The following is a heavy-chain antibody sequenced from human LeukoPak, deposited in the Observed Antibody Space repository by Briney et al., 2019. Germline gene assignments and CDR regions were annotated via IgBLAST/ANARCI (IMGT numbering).Heavy chain of an antibody. Sequence: GRSLRLSCAASGFSFSSYGMHWVRQAPGKGLEWVAVISYDGSNKYYAASVKGRFTISRDNSKNTLYLQMTSLRAEDTAVYYCAKDDGGAMVRGVPDYWGQGTLVTVSS. CDR2: ISYDGSNK. CDR3: AKDDGGAMVRGVPDY. V-gene: IGHV3-30*18. J-gene: IGHJ4*02. CDR1: GFSFSSYG. D-gene: IGHD3-10*01.